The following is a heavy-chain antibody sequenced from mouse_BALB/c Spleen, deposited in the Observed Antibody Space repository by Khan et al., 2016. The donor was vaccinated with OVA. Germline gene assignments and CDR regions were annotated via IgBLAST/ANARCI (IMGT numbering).Heavy chain of an antibody. J-gene: IGHJ3*01. CDR3: VRGRAY. V-gene: IGHV3-2*02. CDR2: ITYSGNT. CDR1: GYSITSDYA. Sequence: EVKPLESGPGLVKPSQSLSLTCTVTGYSITSDYAWHWIRQFPGNKLVWMGYITYSGNTSKKPSLKSRISITRDTSKNQFFLKLNSVTAEDTATYYCVRGRAYWGQGTLVTVSA.